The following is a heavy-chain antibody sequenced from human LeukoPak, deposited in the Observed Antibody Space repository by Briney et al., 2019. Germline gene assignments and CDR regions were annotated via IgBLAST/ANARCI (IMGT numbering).Heavy chain of an antibody. CDR2: ISYDGSNK. D-gene: IGHD3-10*01. CDR3: AKDLLTMVRGPGNNWFDP. J-gene: IGHJ5*02. Sequence: PGGSLRLSCAASGFTFSSYGMHWVRQAPGKGLARVAVISYDGSNKYYADSVKGRFTISRDDSKNTLYLQMNSLRAEDTAVYYCAKDLLTMVRGPGNNWFDPWGQGTLVTVSS. CDR1: GFTFSSYG. V-gene: IGHV3-30*18.